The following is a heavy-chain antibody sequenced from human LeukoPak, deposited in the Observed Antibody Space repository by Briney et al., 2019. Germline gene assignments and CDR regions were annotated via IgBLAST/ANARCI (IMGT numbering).Heavy chain of an antibody. D-gene: IGHD2-2*01. CDR2: IYHSGST. J-gene: IGHJ4*02. Sequence: PSETLSLTCAVSGGSISSSNWWSWVRQPPGKGLEWIREIYHSGSTNYNPSLKSRVTISVDKSKNQFSLKLSSVTAADTAVYYCARLGYCSSTSCEPHLDYWGQGTLVTVSS. CDR1: GGSISSSNW. V-gene: IGHV4-4*02. CDR3: ARLGYCSSTSCEPHLDY.